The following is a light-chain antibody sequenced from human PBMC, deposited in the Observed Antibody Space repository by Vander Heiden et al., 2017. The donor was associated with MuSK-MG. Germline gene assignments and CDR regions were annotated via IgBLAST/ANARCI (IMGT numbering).Light chain of an antibody. V-gene: IGKV1-16*02. J-gene: IGKJ1*01. CDR1: QDISTY. CDR2: GAS. CDR3: RQYNRYPRT. Sequence: DLQMTQSPSSLSASIGDRVTITCRASQDISTYLGWVQQKPGKAPKSLIYGASSLQSGVPSKFSGSGTGTDFTLTISSLHPEDFATYYCRQYNRYPRTFGLGTKVEIK.